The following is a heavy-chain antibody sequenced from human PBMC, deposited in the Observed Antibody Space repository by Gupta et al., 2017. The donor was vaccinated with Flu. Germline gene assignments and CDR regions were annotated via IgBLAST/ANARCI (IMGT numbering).Heavy chain of an antibody. D-gene: IGHD1-26*01. CDR3: ALSWVGAEIDY. Sequence: QVQLQESGPGLVKPSQTLSLICTVSGGSISSGSYYWSWIRQPAGKGLEWIGRIYTSGSTNYNPSLKSRVTISVDTYKNQFSLKLSSVTAADTAVYYCALSWVGAEIDYWGQGTLVTVSS. CDR1: GGSISSGSYY. J-gene: IGHJ4*02. CDR2: IYTSGST. V-gene: IGHV4-61*02.